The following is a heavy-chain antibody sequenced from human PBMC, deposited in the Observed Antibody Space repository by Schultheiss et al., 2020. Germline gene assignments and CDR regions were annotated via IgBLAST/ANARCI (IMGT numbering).Heavy chain of an antibody. CDR3: ARNYYDSSGYYGGDY. Sequence: GESLKISCAASGFSFSSYGMHWVRQAPGKGLEWVAVIWYDGSNKYYADSVKGRFTISRDNSKNTLYLQMNSLRAEDTAVYYCARNYYDSSGYYGGDYWGQGTLVTVSS. CDR2: IWYDGSNK. V-gene: IGHV3-33*01. J-gene: IGHJ4*02. CDR1: GFSFSSYG. D-gene: IGHD3-22*01.